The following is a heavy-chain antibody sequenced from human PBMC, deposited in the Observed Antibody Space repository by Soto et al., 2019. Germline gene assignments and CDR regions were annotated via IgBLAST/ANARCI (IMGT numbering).Heavy chain of an antibody. D-gene: IGHD4-17*01. Sequence: ASVKVSCKVSGYTLTELSMHWVRQAPGKGLEWMGGFDPEDGETIYAQKFQGRVTMTEDTSTDTACMELSSLRSEDTAVYYCATAQFGYGDYYYFDHWGQGTLVTVSS. CDR3: ATAQFGYGDYYYFDH. CDR2: FDPEDGET. CDR1: GYTLTELS. V-gene: IGHV1-24*01. J-gene: IGHJ4*02.